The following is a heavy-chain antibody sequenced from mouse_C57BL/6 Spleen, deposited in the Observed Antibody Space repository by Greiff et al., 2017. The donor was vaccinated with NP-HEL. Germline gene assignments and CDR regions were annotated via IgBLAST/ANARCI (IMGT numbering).Heavy chain of an antibody. D-gene: IGHD1-1*01. J-gene: IGHJ2*01. CDR3: ARRDYGGYFDY. CDR1: GYTFTSYW. Sequence: VQLQQPGAELVKPGASVKLSCKASGYTFTSYWMHWVKQRPGQGLEWIGMIHPNSGSTNYNEKFKSKATLTVDKSSSTAYMQLSSLTSEDSAVYYCARRDYGGYFDYWGQGTTLTVSS. V-gene: IGHV1-64*01. CDR2: IHPNSGST.